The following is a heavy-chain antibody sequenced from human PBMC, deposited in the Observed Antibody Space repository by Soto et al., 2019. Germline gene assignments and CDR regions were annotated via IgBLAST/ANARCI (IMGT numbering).Heavy chain of an antibody. V-gene: IGHV1-8*01. Sequence: ASVKVCCKASGYSFTNNDVTWVRQATGQGLEWMGWMNPGSGDTGYAQKFQGRVTMTRDISIATAYMELSSLRSDDTAIYYCARMATFGSLNWFDPWGHGTLVTVSS. CDR2: MNPGSGDT. J-gene: IGHJ5*02. D-gene: IGHD3-16*01. CDR1: GYSFTNND. CDR3: ARMATFGSLNWFDP.